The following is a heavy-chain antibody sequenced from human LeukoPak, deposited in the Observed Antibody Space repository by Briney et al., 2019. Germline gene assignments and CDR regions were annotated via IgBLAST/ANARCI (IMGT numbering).Heavy chain of an antibody. Sequence: GGSLRLSCAASGFTFSSYSMNWVRQAPGKGLEWVSSISSSSSYIYYADSVKGRFTISRDNAKNSLYLQMNSLRAEDTAVYYCARGGESSIAASLFDYWGQGTLVTVSS. J-gene: IGHJ4*02. V-gene: IGHV3-21*01. D-gene: IGHD6-6*01. CDR3: ARGGESSIAASLFDY. CDR1: GFTFSSYS. CDR2: ISSSSSYI.